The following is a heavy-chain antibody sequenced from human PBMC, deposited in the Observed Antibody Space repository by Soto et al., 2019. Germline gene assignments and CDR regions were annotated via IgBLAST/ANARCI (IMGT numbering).Heavy chain of an antibody. CDR2: IIPIFGTA. D-gene: IGHD6-13*01. J-gene: IGHJ5*02. CDR1: GGTFSSYA. V-gene: IGHV1-69*13. Sequence: SVKVSCKASGGTFSSYAISWVRQAPGQGLEWMGGIIPIFGTANYAQKFQGRVTITADESTSTAYMELSSLRSEDTAVYYCARVWVAAAGTDWFDPWGQGTLVTVSS. CDR3: ARVWVAAAGTDWFDP.